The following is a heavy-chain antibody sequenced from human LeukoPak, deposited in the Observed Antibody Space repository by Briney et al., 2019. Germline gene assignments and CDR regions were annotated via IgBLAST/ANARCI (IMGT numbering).Heavy chain of an antibody. CDR3: VRGLAAAGY. Sequence: GGSLRLSCAASGFTFSSYWMSWVRQAPGTGLEWVANIKPDGNEKYYVDSVKGRFTISRDNAKNSLYLQMDSLRAEDTAVYYCVRGLAAAGYWGQGTLVTVSS. D-gene: IGHD6-13*01. V-gene: IGHV3-7*01. J-gene: IGHJ4*02. CDR1: GFTFSSYW. CDR2: IKPDGNEK.